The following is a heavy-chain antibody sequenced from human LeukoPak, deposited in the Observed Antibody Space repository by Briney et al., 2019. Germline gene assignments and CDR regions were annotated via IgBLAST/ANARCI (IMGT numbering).Heavy chain of an antibody. CDR2: SSRRRHTI. CDR3: AGGDMLLNDAYDT. CDR1: RFTFSHSY. J-gene: IGHJ3*02. V-gene: IGHV3-11*01. D-gene: IGHD2-21*02. Sequence: KPGRSLRLSYAAPRFTFSHSYMSKIPQPRGKGQASVSFSSRRRHTIYYADSVKGRFTISRDNAKNSLYLEMVSLGVEDTAVYFCAGGDMLLNDAYDTWGQGTTVSVSS.